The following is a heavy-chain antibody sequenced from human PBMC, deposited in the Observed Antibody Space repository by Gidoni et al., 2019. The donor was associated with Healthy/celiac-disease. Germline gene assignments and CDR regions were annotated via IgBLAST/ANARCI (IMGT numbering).Heavy chain of an antibody. CDR3: ARDYYDSSGYPLDY. Sequence: EVQLVETGGGLIQPGGSLRLSCAASGFTVSSNYMSWVRQAPGKGLEWVSVIYSGGSTYYADSVKGRFTISRDNSKNTLYLQMNSLRAEDTAVYYCARDYYDSSGYPLDYWGQGTLVTVSS. V-gene: IGHV3-53*02. D-gene: IGHD3-22*01. J-gene: IGHJ4*02. CDR1: GFTVSSNY. CDR2: IYSGGST.